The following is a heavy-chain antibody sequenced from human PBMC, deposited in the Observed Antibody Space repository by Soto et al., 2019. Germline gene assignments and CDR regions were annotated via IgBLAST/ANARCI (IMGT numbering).Heavy chain of an antibody. J-gene: IGHJ4*02. CDR3: ARGFIVGATMGGFIDY. CDR2: IWYDGSNK. D-gene: IGHD1-26*01. Sequence: QVQLVESGGGVVQPGRSLRLSCAASGFTFSSYGMHWVRQAPGKGLEWVAVIWYDGSNKYYADSVKGRFTISRDNSKNTLYLQMNSLRAEDTAVYYCARGFIVGATMGGFIDYWGQGTLVTVSS. CDR1: GFTFSSYG. V-gene: IGHV3-33*01.